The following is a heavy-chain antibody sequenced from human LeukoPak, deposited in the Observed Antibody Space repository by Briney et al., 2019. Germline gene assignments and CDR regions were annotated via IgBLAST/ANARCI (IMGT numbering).Heavy chain of an antibody. J-gene: IGHJ4*02. CDR3: ARDLSGVAGYTYGRGIDY. V-gene: IGHV3-9*01. CDR2: ISWNSGSI. D-gene: IGHD5-18*01. Sequence: GGSLRLSCAASGFTFDDYAMHWVRQAPGKGLEWVSGISWNSGSIGYADSVKGRFTISRDNAKNSLYLQMSSLRAEDTAVYYCARDLSGVAGYTYGRGIDYWGQGTLVTVSS. CDR1: GFTFDDYA.